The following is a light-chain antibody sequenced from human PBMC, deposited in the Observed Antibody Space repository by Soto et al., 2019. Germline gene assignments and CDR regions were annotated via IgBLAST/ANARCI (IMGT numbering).Light chain of an antibody. CDR2: DDS. CDR3: HLRDIGTDLYV. Sequence: SYELAQPPSVSVAPGQTARITCGESDIASKSVHWYQQKAGQAPVMVVYDDSDRPSGIPERFSGSKSGNTATLTISRVNAGDEADYYCHLRDIGTDLYVFGTGTKVTVL. V-gene: IGLV3-21*02. CDR1: DIASKS. J-gene: IGLJ1*01.